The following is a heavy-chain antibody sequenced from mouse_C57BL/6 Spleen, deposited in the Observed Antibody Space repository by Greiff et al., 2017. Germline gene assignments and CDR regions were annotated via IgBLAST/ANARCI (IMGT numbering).Heavy chain of an antibody. V-gene: IGHV5-6*01. Sequence: EVKLMESGGDLVKPGGSLKLSCAASGFTFSSYGMSWVRQTPDKRLEWVATISSGGSYTYYPDSVKGRFTISRDNAKNTLYLQMSSLKSEDTAMYYCARHGGYRYFDVWGTGTTVTVSS. CDR1: GFTFSSYG. CDR2: ISSGGSYT. J-gene: IGHJ1*03. CDR3: ARHGGYRYFDV.